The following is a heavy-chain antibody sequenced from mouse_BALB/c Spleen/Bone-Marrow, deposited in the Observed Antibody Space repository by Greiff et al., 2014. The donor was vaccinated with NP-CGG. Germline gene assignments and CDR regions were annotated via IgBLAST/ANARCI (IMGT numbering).Heavy chain of an antibody. V-gene: IGHV1-14*01. D-gene: IGHD2-2*01. CDR1: GYTFTSYV. CDR2: INPNNDGT. Sequence: LVESGPELVKPGASVKMSCKASGYTFTSYVMHWVKQKPGQGLEWIGNINPNNDGTYYNEKFKGQATLTSDKSSSTAYMELSSLTSEDSAVYYCARSLYGYDWYFDVWGAGTTVTVSS. CDR3: ARSLYGYDWYFDV. J-gene: IGHJ1*01.